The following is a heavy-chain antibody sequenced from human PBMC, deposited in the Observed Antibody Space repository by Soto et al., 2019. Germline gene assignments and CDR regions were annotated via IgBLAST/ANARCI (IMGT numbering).Heavy chain of an antibody. V-gene: IGHV1-2*04. J-gene: IGHJ5*01. CDR3: ARGEGGTRWGSIDS. Sequence: QVQLVQSGAEVKKPGASVKVSCKASGYTFTGYYMHWVRQAPGQGLEWMGWINPNSGGTNYAQKFQGWVTMTRDTXXSTAYMELSRMRSDDTAVYYCARGEGGTRWGSIDSWGQGTLVTVSS. CDR2: INPNSGGT. CDR1: GYTFTGYY. D-gene: IGHD2-21*01.